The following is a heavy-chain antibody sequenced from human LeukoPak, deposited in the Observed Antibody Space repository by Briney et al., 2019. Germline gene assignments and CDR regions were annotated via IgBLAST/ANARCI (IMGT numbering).Heavy chain of an antibody. CDR1: GFIFSNYA. CDR3: AKGVRLCWISISRYLGDY. V-gene: IGHV3-23*01. D-gene: IGHD2-2*01. J-gene: IGHJ4*02. CDR2: ISSTVDST. Sequence: PGGSLRLSCAASGFIFSNYAMSWVRQAPGKGLEWVLGISSTVDSTNYADSVKGRLTTSRDNSRNTLYLQGNDLRVEVTAVYYCAKGVRLCWISISRYLGDYWGQGTLVTVSS.